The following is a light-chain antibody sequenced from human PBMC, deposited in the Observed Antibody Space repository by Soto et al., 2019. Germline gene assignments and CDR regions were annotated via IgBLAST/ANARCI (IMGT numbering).Light chain of an antibody. V-gene: IGLV2-14*01. CDR1: SIDVGIYNY. CDR3: SSYITSSTRV. CDR2: EVC. Sequence: QSARTQPASVSGSPGQSIAIACTVSSIDVGIYNYVSWYQQHPGKVPKLIIYEVCNRPSGVSNRFSGSKSGNTASLTISGLQAEDEADYYCSSYITSSTRVFGTGTKLTVL. J-gene: IGLJ1*01.